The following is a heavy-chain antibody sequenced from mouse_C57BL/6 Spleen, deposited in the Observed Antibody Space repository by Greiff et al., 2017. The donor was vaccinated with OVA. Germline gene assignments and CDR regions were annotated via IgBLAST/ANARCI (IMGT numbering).Heavy chain of an antibody. J-gene: IGHJ3*01. CDR1: GFSFNTYA. V-gene: IGHV10-1*01. Sequence: EVQLQESGGGLVQPKGSLKLSCAASGFSFNTYAMNWVRQAPGKGLEWVARIRSKSNNYATYYADSVKDRFTISRDDSESMLYLQMNNLKTEDTAMYYCVRPQTATEAWFAYWGQGTLVTVSA. D-gene: IGHD4-1*01. CDR2: IRSKSNNYAT. CDR3: VRPQTATEAWFAY.